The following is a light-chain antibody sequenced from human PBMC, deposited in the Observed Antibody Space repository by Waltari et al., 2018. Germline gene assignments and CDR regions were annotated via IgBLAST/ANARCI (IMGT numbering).Light chain of an antibody. CDR1: QSLLHSDGKTH. CDR3: MQSIQFPLT. Sequence: DVVMTQTPLALSVTPGQPASISCKSSQSLLHSDGKTHLYWYRQKPGQPPQLLIYDVSNRFSGVPDRFSGSGSGTDFTLKISRVEAEDVGLYYCMQSIQFPLTFGGGTKVEIK. V-gene: IGKV2D-29*01. CDR2: DVS. J-gene: IGKJ4*01.